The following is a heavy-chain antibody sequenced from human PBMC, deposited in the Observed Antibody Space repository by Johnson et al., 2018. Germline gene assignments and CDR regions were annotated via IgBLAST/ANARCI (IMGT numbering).Heavy chain of an antibody. CDR2: INHSGIT. J-gene: IGHJ6*03. Sequence: QVQLQQWGAGLLKPSETLSLTCGVYDGSLLGYYWSWIRQPPGKGLEWIGEINHSGITNYNPSLQSRVTISGGTPKNQFYLRLTSVTAADTAVYYCVRVAGSYSRGYYYMDVWGKGTTVTVSS. D-gene: IGHD1-26*01. V-gene: IGHV4-34*01. CDR3: VRVAGSYSRGYYYMDV. CDR1: DGSLLGYY.